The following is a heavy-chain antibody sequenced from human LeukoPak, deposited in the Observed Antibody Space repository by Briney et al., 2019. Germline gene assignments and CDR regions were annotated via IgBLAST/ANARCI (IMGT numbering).Heavy chain of an antibody. J-gene: IGHJ4*02. Sequence: GASVKVSCKVSGYTLTELSMHWVRQAPGKGLEWMGGFDPEDGETIYAQKFQGRVTMTEDTSTDTAYMELSSLRSEDTAVYYCAKDLWDYYGSGSPADYWGQGTVVTVSS. CDR2: FDPEDGET. V-gene: IGHV1-24*01. CDR1: GYTLTELS. CDR3: AKDLWDYYGSGSPADY. D-gene: IGHD3-10*01.